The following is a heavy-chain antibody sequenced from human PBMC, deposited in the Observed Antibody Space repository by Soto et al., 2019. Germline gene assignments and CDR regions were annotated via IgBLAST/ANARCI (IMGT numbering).Heavy chain of an antibody. V-gene: IGHV4-59*01. D-gene: IGHD5-18*01. CDR2: IYYSGST. Sequence: PSETLSLTCTVSGGSISSYYWSWIRQPPGKGLEWIGYIYYSGSTNYNPSLKSRVTISVDTSKNQFSLKLSSVTAADTAVYYCARVGSGYSYGIDYWGQGTLVTVS. CDR3: ARVGSGYSYGIDY. CDR1: GGSISSYY. J-gene: IGHJ4*02.